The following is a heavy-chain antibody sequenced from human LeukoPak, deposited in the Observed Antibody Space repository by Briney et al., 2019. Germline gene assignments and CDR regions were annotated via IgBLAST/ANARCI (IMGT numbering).Heavy chain of an antibody. J-gene: IGHJ4*02. Sequence: GGSLRLSCAASGFTFSSYGMHWVREAPGKGREGGADIWYDGSNKYYADSVKGRFTISRDNSKSTLYLQMNSLRAEDTAVYYCAKDRGDTAILDYWGQGTLVTVSS. D-gene: IGHD5-18*01. CDR3: AKDRGDTAILDY. CDR1: GFTFSSYG. CDR2: IWYDGSNK. V-gene: IGHV3-33*06.